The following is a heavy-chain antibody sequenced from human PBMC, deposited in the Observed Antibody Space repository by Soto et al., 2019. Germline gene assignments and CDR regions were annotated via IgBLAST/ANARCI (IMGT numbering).Heavy chain of an antibody. CDR2: ISSSSSYI. J-gene: IGHJ5*02. Sequence: GGSLRLSCAASGFTFSSYSMNWVRQAPGKGLEWVSSISSSSSYIYYADSVKGRFTISRDNAKNSLYLQMNSLRAEDTAVYYCARDARIQLWFNWFAPWGKGTLVTVSS. V-gene: IGHV3-21*01. CDR1: GFTFSSYS. D-gene: IGHD5-18*01. CDR3: ARDARIQLWFNWFAP.